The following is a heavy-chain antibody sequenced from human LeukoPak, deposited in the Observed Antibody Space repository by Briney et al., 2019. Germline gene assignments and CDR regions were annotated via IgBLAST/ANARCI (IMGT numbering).Heavy chain of an antibody. CDR2: ISGSAHKI. CDR3: AGRVTGYSSGYAY. Sequence: GGSLRLSCVASGFTFSNYAMSWVRQAPEKGLDWVSVISGSAHKIRYADSVKGRFTISRDNSENTVYLQMNNLRAEDTALYYCAGRVTGYSSGYAYWGQGTLVTVSS. D-gene: IGHD5-18*01. CDR1: GFTFSNYA. V-gene: IGHV3-23*01. J-gene: IGHJ4*02.